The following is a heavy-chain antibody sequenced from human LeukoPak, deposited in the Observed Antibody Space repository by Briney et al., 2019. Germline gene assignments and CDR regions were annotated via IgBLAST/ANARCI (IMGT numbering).Heavy chain of an antibody. CDR2: INPNIGDA. V-gene: IGHV1-2*02. CDR3: ARDPGKHCGGDCSGDY. CDR1: GYTFTDYF. J-gene: IGHJ4*02. Sequence: ASVKVSCKASGYTFTDYFIHWVRQAPGQGLEWMGWINPNIGDASYAQKFQDRVTMTRDRSINTAYMELSRLTSDDTAVYYCARDPGKHCGGDCSGDYWGQGTLVTVSS. D-gene: IGHD2-21*02.